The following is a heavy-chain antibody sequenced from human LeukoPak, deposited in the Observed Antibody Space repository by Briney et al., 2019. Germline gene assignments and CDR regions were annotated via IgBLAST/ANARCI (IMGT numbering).Heavy chain of an antibody. CDR2: ISSSSSYI. V-gene: IGHV3-21*01. J-gene: IGHJ4*02. D-gene: IGHD3-9*01. CDR1: GFTFSSYG. Sequence: GGSLRLSCAASGFTFSSYGMNWVRRAPGKGLEWVSSISSSSSYIYYADSVKGRFTISRDNAKKSLYLQMNRLRAEDTAVYFCARADTSDILTGYSDYWGQGTLVTVSS. CDR3: ARADTSDILTGYSDY.